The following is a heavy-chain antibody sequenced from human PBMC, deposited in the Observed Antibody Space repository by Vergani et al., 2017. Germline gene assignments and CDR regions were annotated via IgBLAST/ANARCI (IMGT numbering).Heavy chain of an antibody. D-gene: IGHD2-15*01. Sequence: QVQLVQSGAELKKPGASVSVSCKGSSHTFQTYGISWVRQAPGKGLEWMAWIRPYTGHTIYAQKFQNRVTMTADTSTNTAYMELRSLRSDDTAVYFCAGVASSDSEVTPTALDVWGHGTMVTVSS. CDR1: SHTFQTYG. CDR2: IRPYTGHT. V-gene: IGHV1-18*01. CDR3: AGVASSDSEVTPTALDV. J-gene: IGHJ3*01.